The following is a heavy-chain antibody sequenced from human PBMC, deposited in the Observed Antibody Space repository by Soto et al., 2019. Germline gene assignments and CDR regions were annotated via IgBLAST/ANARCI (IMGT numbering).Heavy chain of an antibody. CDR1: GGSISSYY. V-gene: IGHV4-59*01. Sequence: SETLSLTCTVSGGSISSYYWRWIRQPPGKGLEWIGYIYYSGSTNYNPSLKSRVTISVDTSKNQFSLKLSSVTAADTAVYYCARDRYGDYIFDYWGQGTLVTVS. J-gene: IGHJ4*02. CDR2: IYYSGST. D-gene: IGHD4-17*01. CDR3: ARDRYGDYIFDY.